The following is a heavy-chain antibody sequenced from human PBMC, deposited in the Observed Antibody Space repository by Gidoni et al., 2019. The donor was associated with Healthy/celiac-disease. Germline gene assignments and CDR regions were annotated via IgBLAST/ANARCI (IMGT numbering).Heavy chain of an antibody. CDR1: GGTFSSYA. CDR3: ARARYSVSYFHPNYSVMDV. V-gene: IGHV1-69*01. J-gene: IGHJ6*02. Sequence: QVQLVQSGAELKKPGSSVKVSCKDTGGTFSSYALSWVRQAPGQGLEWLGGIIPIFGTANYAQKFQGRVTITADESTSSAYIVLSSLRSEDTAVYYCARARYSVSYFHPNYSVMDVWGQGTTVTVSS. D-gene: IGHD1-26*01. CDR2: IIPIFGTA.